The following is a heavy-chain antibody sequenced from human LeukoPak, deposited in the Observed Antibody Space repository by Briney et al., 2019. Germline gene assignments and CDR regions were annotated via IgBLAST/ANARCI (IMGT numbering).Heavy chain of an antibody. D-gene: IGHD3-10*01. CDR1: GGTFSSYA. CDR2: IIPIFGTA. V-gene: IGHV1-69*01. Sequence: SVKVSCKASGGTFSSYAISWVRQAPGQGLEWMGGIIPIFGTANYAQKFQGRVTITADESTSTAYMELSSLRSEDTAVYYRARDPDYGSGQGYWGQGTLVTVSS. CDR3: ARDPDYGSGQGY. J-gene: IGHJ4*02.